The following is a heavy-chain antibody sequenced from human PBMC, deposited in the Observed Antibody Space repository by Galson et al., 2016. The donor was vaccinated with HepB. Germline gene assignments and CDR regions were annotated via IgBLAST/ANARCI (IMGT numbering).Heavy chain of an antibody. CDR2: IRGGDSST. V-gene: IGHV3-23*01. CDR1: GFTFSNSD. J-gene: IGHJ4*02. D-gene: IGHD4-17*01. Sequence: SLRLSCAASGFTFSNSDMSWVRQAPGKGLVWVSAIRGGDSSTYYADSVRGRFTISRDNSKNTLYLQMNSRRVEDTALYYCAKDSPIGVSYADYYFWGQGILVTVSS. CDR3: AKDSPIGVSYADYYF.